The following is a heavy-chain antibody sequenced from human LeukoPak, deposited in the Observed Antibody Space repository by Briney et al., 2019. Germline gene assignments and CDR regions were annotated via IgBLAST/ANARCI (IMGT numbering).Heavy chain of an antibody. J-gene: IGHJ4*02. CDR3: ARRPTRDYYGSGRRFDY. CDR2: TNHSGST. V-gene: IGHV4-34*01. CDR1: GGSFSGYY. D-gene: IGHD3-10*01. Sequence: SETLSLTCAVYGGSFSGYYWSWIRQPPGKGLEWIGETNHSGSTNYNPSLKSRVTISVDTSKNQFSLKLSSVTAADTAVYYCARRPTRDYYGSGRRFDYWGQGTLVTVSS.